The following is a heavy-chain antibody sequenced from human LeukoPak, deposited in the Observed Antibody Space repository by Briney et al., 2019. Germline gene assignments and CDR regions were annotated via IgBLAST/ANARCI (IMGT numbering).Heavy chain of an antibody. V-gene: IGHV3-30-3*01. CDR1: GFTFSSYA. CDR3: VRGSLASGVVVYYYYYLDV. J-gene: IGHJ6*03. Sequence: GGSLRLSCAASGFTFSSYAMHWVRQAPGKGLEWVAVISYDGSNKYYADSVKGRFTISRDNSKNTLYLQMNSLRAEDTAVYYCVRGSLASGVVVYYYYYLDVWGKGTTVTVSS. CDR2: ISYDGSNK. D-gene: IGHD3-3*01.